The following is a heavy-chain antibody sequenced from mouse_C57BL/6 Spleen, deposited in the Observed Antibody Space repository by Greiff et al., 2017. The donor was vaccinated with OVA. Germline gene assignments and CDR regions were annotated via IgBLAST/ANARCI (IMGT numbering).Heavy chain of an antibody. CDR1: GFTFSNYW. D-gene: IGHD3-1*01. Sequence: VQLQQSGGGLVQPGGSMKLSCVASGFTFSNYWMNWVRQSPEKGLEWVAQIRLKSDNYATHYAESVKGRFTISRDDSKSSVYLQMNNLRAEDTGIYYCTMGYYFDYWGQGTTLTVSA. V-gene: IGHV6-3*01. CDR2: IRLKSDNYAT. CDR3: TMGYYFDY. J-gene: IGHJ2*01.